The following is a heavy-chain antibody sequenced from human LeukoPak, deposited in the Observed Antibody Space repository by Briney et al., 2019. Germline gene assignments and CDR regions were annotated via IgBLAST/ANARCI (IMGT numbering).Heavy chain of an antibody. J-gene: IGHJ4*02. CDR3: ARRHNLNLDY. CDR1: GESFSGYY. D-gene: IGHD1-20*01. CDR2: INHGGST. V-gene: IGHV4-34*01. Sequence: SETLSLTCAVYGESFSGYYWSWIRQPPGKGLEWIGEINHGGSTKYTPSLTGRVTISVDTSKNQFSLKLTSVTAADTAVYYCARRHNLNLDYWGQAAMLTISS.